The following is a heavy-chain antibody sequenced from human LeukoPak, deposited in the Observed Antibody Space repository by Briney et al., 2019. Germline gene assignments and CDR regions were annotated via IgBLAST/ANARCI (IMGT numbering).Heavy chain of an antibody. J-gene: IGHJ3*02. CDR1: GFTFSSYS. D-gene: IGHD3-9*01. CDR3: AREKGSGYYNILTGYYTPPDAFDI. CDR2: IGSSSSYI. V-gene: IGHV3-21*01. Sequence: GGSLRLSCAASGFTFSSYSMNWVRQAPGKGLEWVSSIGSSSSYIYYADSVKGRFTISRDNAKNSLYLQMNSLRAEDTAVYYCAREKGSGYYNILTGYYTPPDAFDIWGQGTMVTVSS.